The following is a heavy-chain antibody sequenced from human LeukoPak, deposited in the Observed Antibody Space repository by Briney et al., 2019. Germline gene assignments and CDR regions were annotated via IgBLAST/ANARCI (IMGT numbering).Heavy chain of an antibody. D-gene: IGHD1-1*01. CDR2: IIPMLGIP. Sequence: SVKVSCKASGGTFSSSAINWVRQALGQGLEWMGRIIPMLGIPNYAQKFQGRVTITADKFTSTAYMELSSLRSEDTAVYYCARGPWNPARFDYWGQGTLVTVSS. CDR1: GGTFSSSA. J-gene: IGHJ4*02. V-gene: IGHV1-69*04. CDR3: ARGPWNPARFDY.